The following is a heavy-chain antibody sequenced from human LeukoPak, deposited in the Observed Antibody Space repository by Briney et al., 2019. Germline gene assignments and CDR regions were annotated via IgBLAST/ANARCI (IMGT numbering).Heavy chain of an antibody. V-gene: IGHV4-59*01. Sequence: SETLSLTCTVSGGSISSYYWSWIRQPPGKGLEWIGYIYYSGSTNYNPSLKSRVTISVDTSKNQFSLKLSSVTAADTAVYYCARRSSGWTTIDYWGRGTLVTVSS. D-gene: IGHD6-19*01. CDR2: IYYSGST. CDR3: ARRSSGWTTIDY. J-gene: IGHJ4*02. CDR1: GGSISSYY.